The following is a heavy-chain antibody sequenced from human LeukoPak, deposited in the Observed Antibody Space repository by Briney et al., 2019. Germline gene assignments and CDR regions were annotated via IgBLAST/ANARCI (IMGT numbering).Heavy chain of an antibody. J-gene: IGHJ4*02. CDR2: IYYSGST. D-gene: IGHD3-10*01. Sequence: PSETLSLTCTVSGGSISSSSYYWGWIRQPPGKGLEWIGSIYYSGSTYYNPSLKSRVTISVDTSKNQFSLKLSSVTAADTAVYYCARAIPSGSGSYYLDYWGQGTLVTVSS. CDR1: GGSISSSSYY. CDR3: ARAIPSGSGSYYLDY. V-gene: IGHV4-39*07.